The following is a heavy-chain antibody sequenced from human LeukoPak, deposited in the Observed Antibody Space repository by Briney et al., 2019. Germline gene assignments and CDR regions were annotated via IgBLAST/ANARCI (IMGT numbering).Heavy chain of an antibody. CDR1: GFTFSSYS. J-gene: IGHJ6*02. D-gene: IGHD2/OR15-2a*01. Sequence: GGSLRLSCAAAGFTFSSYSMNWVRQAPGKGLEWVSSISSSSSYIYYADSVKGRFTISRDNAKNSLYLQMHSLRAEDTAVYYCARHSCTTSTCTGFYGMDVWGQGTSVTVSS. V-gene: IGHV3-21*01. CDR3: ARHSCTTSTCTGFYGMDV. CDR2: ISSSSSYI.